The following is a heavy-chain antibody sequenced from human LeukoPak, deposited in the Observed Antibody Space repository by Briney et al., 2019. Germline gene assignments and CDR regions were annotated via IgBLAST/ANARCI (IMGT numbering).Heavy chain of an antibody. CDR3: AREPGDGYNHARRAFDI. D-gene: IGHD5-24*01. CDR1: GFTFDDYG. V-gene: IGHV3-20*04. Sequence: SGGSLRLSCAASGFTFDDYGMSWVRQAPGKGLEWVSGINWNGGSTVYADSVKGRFTISRDNSKNTVYLQMNSLRAEDTAVYYCAREPGDGYNHARRAFDIWGQGTMVTVSS. J-gene: IGHJ3*02. CDR2: INWNGGST.